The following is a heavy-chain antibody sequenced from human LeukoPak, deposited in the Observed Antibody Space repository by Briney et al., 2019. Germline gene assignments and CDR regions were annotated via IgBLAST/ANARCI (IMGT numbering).Heavy chain of an antibody. CDR2: MSSGGNKE. J-gene: IGHJ1*01. CDR3: AKARIAVAGTTAPLQY. CDR1: GFTFSTYG. V-gene: IGHV3-30*18. Sequence: GGSLRLSCAASGFTFSTYGMHWVRQAPGKGLEWVAVMSSGGNKEYYADSVRDRFTISRDNSNNTLSLQMNSLRTEDTAVYYCAKARIAVAGTTAPLQYWGQGTLVTVSS. D-gene: IGHD6-19*01.